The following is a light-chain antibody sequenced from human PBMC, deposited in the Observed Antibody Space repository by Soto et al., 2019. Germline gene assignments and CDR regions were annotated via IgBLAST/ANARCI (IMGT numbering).Light chain of an antibody. V-gene: IGKV1-5*01. J-gene: IGKJ2*01. CDR2: DAS. CDR3: QEYNSYLYT. CDR1: QSISSW. Sequence: DIQMTQSPSTLSASVGDRVTITCRASQSISSWLAWYQQKPGKAPKRLIYDASSLESGVPSRFSRGGSGTAFTLTISSLQPDDFATYYCQEYNSYLYTFGQGTKLEIK.